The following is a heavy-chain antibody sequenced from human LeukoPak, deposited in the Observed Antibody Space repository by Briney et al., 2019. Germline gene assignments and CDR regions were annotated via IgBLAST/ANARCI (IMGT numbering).Heavy chain of an antibody. CDR3: ARERIVGATRETYYFDY. Sequence: PGGSLRLSCAASGFTFSSYWMSWVRQAPGKGLEWVANIKQDGSEKYYVDSVKGRFTISRDNAKNSLYLQMNSLRAEDTAVYYCARERIVGATRETYYFDYWGQGTLVTVSS. V-gene: IGHV3-7*01. D-gene: IGHD1-26*01. CDR2: IKQDGSEK. CDR1: GFTFSSYW. J-gene: IGHJ4*02.